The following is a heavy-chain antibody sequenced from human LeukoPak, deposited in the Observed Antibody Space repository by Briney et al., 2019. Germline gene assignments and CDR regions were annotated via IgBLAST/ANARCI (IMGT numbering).Heavy chain of an antibody. D-gene: IGHD3-3*01. Sequence: SETLSLTCAVYGGSFSGYYWSWIRQPAGKGLEWIGRIYTSGSTNYNPSLKSRVTMSVDTSKNQFSLKLSSVTAADTAVYYCARDSPDFWSGYGDAFDIWGQGTMVTVSS. V-gene: IGHV4-4*07. J-gene: IGHJ3*02. CDR1: GGSFSGYY. CDR2: IYTSGST. CDR3: ARDSPDFWSGYGDAFDI.